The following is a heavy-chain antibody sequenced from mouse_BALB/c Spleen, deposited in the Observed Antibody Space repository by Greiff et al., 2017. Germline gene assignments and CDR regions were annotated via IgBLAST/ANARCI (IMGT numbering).Heavy chain of an antibody. V-gene: IGHV1-7*01. Sequence: QVQLKQSGAELAKPGASVKMSCKASGYTFTSYWMHWVKQRPGQGLEWIGYINPSTGYTEYNQKFKDKATLTADKSSSTAYMQLSSLTSEDSAVYYCARSRYGNYYYAMDYWGQGTSVTVSS. J-gene: IGHJ4*01. CDR3: ARSRYGNYYYAMDY. CDR2: INPSTGYT. D-gene: IGHD2-1*01. CDR1: GYTFTSYW.